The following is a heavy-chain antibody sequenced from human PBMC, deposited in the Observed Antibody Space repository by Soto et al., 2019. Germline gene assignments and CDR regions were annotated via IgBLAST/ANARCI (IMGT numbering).Heavy chain of an antibody. CDR2: IYYIGNT. Sequence: SETLSLTCSVSGGSIISSNYYWAWIRQPPGKGLEWIGSIYYIGNTYCNPSLKSRVTMSVDTSKNQFSLKVTSVTAADTAIYYCAREDRTNGYNYDYWGQGTLVTVSS. J-gene: IGHJ4*02. D-gene: IGHD1-1*01. V-gene: IGHV4-39*01. CDR1: GGSIISSNYY. CDR3: AREDRTNGYNYDY.